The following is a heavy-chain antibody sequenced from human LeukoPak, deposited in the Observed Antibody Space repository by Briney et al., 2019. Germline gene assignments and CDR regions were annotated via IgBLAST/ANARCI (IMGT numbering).Heavy chain of an antibody. CDR1: DDSISSYY. V-gene: IGHV4-4*07. CDR3: AAFLSGTYWYFDY. Sequence: PSETLSLTCTVSDDSISSYYWSWIRQPAEKGLEWIGHIYTSGSTNYYTSGSTDYNPSLKSRVTISLDRSKNQFSLKLSSVTAADTAVYYCAAFLSGTYWYFDYWGQGALVTVSS. J-gene: IGHJ4*02. D-gene: IGHD1-26*01. CDR2: IYTSGST.